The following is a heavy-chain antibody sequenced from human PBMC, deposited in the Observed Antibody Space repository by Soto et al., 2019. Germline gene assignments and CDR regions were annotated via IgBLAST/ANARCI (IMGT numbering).Heavy chain of an antibody. CDR3: ARHPQLSREVRGVMRYYYYYMDV. CDR2: ISAYNGNT. J-gene: IGHJ6*03. D-gene: IGHD3-10*01. CDR1: GYTFTSYG. Sequence: ASVKVSCKASGYTFTSYGISWVRQAPGQGLEWMGWISAYNGNTNYAQKLQGRVTMTTDTSTSTAYMELRSLRSDDTAVYYCARHPQLSREVRGVMRYYYYYMDVWGKGTTVTVSS. V-gene: IGHV1-18*01.